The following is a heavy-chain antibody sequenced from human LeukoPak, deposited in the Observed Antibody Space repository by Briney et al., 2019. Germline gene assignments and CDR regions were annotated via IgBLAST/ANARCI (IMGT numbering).Heavy chain of an antibody. V-gene: IGHV1-18*01. Sequence: ASATVSFTASGYTFTSYGISWVRQAPGQGLEWMGWISAYNGNTNYAQKLQGRVTMTTDTSTSTAYMELRSLRSDDTAVYYCARVTDYYDSSGYYPYWGQGTLVTVSS. CDR1: GYTFTSYG. D-gene: IGHD3-22*01. J-gene: IGHJ4*02. CDR2: ISAYNGNT. CDR3: ARVTDYYDSSGYYPY.